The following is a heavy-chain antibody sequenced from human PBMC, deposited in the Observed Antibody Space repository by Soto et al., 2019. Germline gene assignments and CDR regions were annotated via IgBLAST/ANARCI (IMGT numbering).Heavy chain of an antibody. J-gene: IGHJ3*02. Sequence: QVQLQESGPGLVKPSQTLSLTCTVSGGSISSGDYYWSWIRQPPGKGLEWIGYIYYSGSTYYNPSLKSRVTISVDTSKNQFSLKLSSVTAADTAVYYCARALTDILVATIYAFDIWGQGTMVTVSS. CDR2: IYYSGST. D-gene: IGHD5-12*01. V-gene: IGHV4-30-4*01. CDR1: GGSISSGDYY. CDR3: ARALTDILVATIYAFDI.